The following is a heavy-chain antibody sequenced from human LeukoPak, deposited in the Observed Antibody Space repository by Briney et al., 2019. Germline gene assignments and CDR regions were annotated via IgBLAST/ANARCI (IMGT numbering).Heavy chain of an antibody. J-gene: IGHJ4*02. CDR1: GGSISSSSYY. Sequence: PSETLSLTCTVSGGSISSSSYYWGWIRQPPGKGLEWIGSIYYSGSTYYNPSLKSRVTISVDTSKNQFSLKLSSVTAADTAVYYCATELYYYDSSGSLVWGQGTLVAVSS. CDR2: IYYSGST. D-gene: IGHD3-22*01. V-gene: IGHV4-39*07. CDR3: ATELYYYDSSGSLV.